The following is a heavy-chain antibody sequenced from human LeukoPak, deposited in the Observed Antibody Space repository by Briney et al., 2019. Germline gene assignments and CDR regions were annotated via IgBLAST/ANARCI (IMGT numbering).Heavy chain of an antibody. CDR2: ISGSGGST. J-gene: IGHJ4*02. Sequence: PGGSLRLSCAASGFTFSSYAMSWVRQAPGKGLEWVSAISGSGGSTYYADSVKGRFTISRDNSKNTLYLQMNSLRAEDTAVYYCAKAIVGSSYRYYDYWGQGSLVPVSS. D-gene: IGHD2-2*01. CDR3: AKAIVGSSYRYYDY. CDR1: GFTFSSYA. V-gene: IGHV3-23*01.